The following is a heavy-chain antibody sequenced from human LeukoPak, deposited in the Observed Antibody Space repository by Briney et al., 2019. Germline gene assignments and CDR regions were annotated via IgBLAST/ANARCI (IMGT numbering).Heavy chain of an antibody. CDR3: ARVGYCTGGSCYGVDY. Sequence: SETLSLTCTVSGGSISSGSYYWSRIRQPAGKGLEWIGRIYTSGSTNYNPSLKSRVTISVDTSKNQFSLKLSSVTAADTAVYFCARVGYCTGGSCYGVDYWGQGTLVTVSS. CDR2: IYTSGST. V-gene: IGHV4-61*02. D-gene: IGHD2-15*01. J-gene: IGHJ4*02. CDR1: GGSISSGSYY.